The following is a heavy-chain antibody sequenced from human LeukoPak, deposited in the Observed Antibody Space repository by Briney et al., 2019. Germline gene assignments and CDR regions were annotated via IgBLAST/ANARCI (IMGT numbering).Heavy chain of an antibody. CDR2: IWYDGSNK. V-gene: IGHV3-33*06. Sequence: GGSLRLSCAASGFTFSSYGMHWVRQAPGKGLEWVAVIWYDGSNKYYADSVKGRFTISRYNSKNTLYLQMNSLRAEDTAVYYCAKAGEGATYFDYWGQGTLVTVSS. D-gene: IGHD1-26*01. CDR1: GFTFSSYG. J-gene: IGHJ4*02. CDR3: AKAGEGATYFDY.